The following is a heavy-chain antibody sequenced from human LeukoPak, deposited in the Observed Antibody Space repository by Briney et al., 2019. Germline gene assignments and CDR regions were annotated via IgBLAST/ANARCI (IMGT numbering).Heavy chain of an antibody. D-gene: IGHD2-2*01. CDR3: ARDSSYSMDV. V-gene: IGHV3-74*01. Sequence: GGSLRLSCAASGFTFSSSWMHWVRQAPVKGLVWVSHTNSDGSSTSYADSVKGRFTISRDNAKNTVYLQMNSLRAEDTAVYYCARDSSYSMDVWGQGTTVTVPS. CDR2: TNSDGSST. J-gene: IGHJ6*02. CDR1: GFTFSSSW.